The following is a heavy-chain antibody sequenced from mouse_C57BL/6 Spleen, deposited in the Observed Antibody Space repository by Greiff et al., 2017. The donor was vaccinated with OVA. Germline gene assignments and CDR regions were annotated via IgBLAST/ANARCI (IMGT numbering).Heavy chain of an antibody. CDR3: ATMGDYDDYFDY. Sequence: VQLQQSGAELARPGASVKLSCKASGYTFTSYGISWVKQRTGQGLEWIGEIYPRSGNTYYNEKVKGKATLTADKSSSTAYMELRSLTSEDSAVYFCATMGDYDDYFDYWGQGTTLTVSS. J-gene: IGHJ2*01. CDR2: IYPRSGNT. V-gene: IGHV1-81*01. CDR1: GYTFTSYG. D-gene: IGHD2-4*01.